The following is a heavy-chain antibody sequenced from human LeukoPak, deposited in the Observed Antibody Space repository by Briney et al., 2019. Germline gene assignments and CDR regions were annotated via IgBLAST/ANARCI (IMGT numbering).Heavy chain of an antibody. V-gene: IGHV1-2*02. CDR1: GYTFTGYY. J-gene: IGHJ5*02. Sequence: ASVKVSCKASGYTFTGYYMHWVRQAPGQGLEWMGWINPNSGGTNYAQKFQGRVTMTRDTSISTAYMELSRLRSDDTAVYYCARGDYYDSSGYYSFDPWGQGTLVTVSS. CDR2: INPNSGGT. D-gene: IGHD3-22*01. CDR3: ARGDYYDSSGYYSFDP.